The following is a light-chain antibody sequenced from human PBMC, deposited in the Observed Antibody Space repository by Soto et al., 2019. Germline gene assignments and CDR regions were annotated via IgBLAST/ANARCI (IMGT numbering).Light chain of an antibody. J-gene: IGLJ7*01. CDR1: SSNIGRNT. Sequence: QSVLTQPPSVSGTPGQRVTISCSGSSSNIGRNTINWYQQLPGTAPKLLIYSNKHRPSGVPDRFSGSKSATSASLAISGLQSEDEADYYCAAWDDSLNGAVFGGGTQLTVL. V-gene: IGLV1-44*01. CDR3: AAWDDSLNGAV. CDR2: SNK.